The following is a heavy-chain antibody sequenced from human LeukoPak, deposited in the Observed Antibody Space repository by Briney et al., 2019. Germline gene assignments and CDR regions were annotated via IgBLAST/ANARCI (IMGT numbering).Heavy chain of an antibody. V-gene: IGHV3-23*01. CDR3: AKDSYYDILTGYYRGAFDN. CDR1: GFTFSSYA. CDR2: ISGSGGST. J-gene: IGHJ3*02. D-gene: IGHD3-9*01. Sequence: GGSLRLSCAASGFTFSSYAMSWVRQAPGKGLEWVSAISGSGGSTYYADSVKGRLTISRDNSKNTLYLQMNSLRAEDTAVYYCAKDSYYDILTGYYRGAFDNWGQGTMVTVSS.